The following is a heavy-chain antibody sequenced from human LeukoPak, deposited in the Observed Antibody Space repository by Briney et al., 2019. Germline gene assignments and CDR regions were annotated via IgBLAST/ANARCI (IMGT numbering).Heavy chain of an antibody. CDR3: ARVPGYSSSWYQY. CDR1: GYTFTGYY. Sequence: GASVKVSCKASGYTFTGYYMHWVRQAPGQGLEWMGWINPNSGGTNYAQKFQGRVTMTRDTSISTAYMELSRLRSDDTAVYYCARVPGYSSSWYQYWGQGTLVTVSS. D-gene: IGHD6-13*01. CDR2: INPNSGGT. J-gene: IGHJ4*02. V-gene: IGHV1-2*02.